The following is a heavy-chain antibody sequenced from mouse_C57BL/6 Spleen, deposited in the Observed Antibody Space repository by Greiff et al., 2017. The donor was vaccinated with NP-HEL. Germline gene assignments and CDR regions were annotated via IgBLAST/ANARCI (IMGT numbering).Heavy chain of an antibody. CDR1: GFNIKDDY. V-gene: IGHV14-4*01. CDR2: IDPENSDT. Sequence: VQLQQSGAELVRPGASVKLSCTASGFNIKDDYMPWVKQRPEPGLEWIGWIDPENSDTEYASKFQGKATITADTSSNTAYLQLSSLTSEDTAVYYCAYGNYGYWGQGTTLTVSS. D-gene: IGHD2-1*01. CDR3: AYGNYGY. J-gene: IGHJ2*01.